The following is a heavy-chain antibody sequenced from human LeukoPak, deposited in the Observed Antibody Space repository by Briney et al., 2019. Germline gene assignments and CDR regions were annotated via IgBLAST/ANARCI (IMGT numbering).Heavy chain of an antibody. J-gene: IGHJ4*02. CDR2: ISGSGGST. V-gene: IGHV3-23*01. CDR1: GFTVSTNY. CDR3: AKGWPYYGSGSYFDY. Sequence: GGSLRLSCAASGFTVSTNYMSWVRQAPGKGLEWVSAISGSGGSTYYADSVKGRFTISRDNSKNTLYLQMNSLRAEDTAVYYCAKGWPYYGSGSYFDYWGQGTLVTVSS. D-gene: IGHD3-10*01.